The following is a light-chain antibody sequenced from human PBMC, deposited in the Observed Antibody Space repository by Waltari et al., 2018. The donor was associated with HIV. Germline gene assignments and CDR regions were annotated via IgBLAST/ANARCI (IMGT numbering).Light chain of an antibody. CDR1: TSNIGADYD. V-gene: IGLV1-40*01. CDR2: GNK. J-gene: IGLJ2*01. Sequence: QSVLPQPPSVSGAPGQRVTLSCTWSTSNIGADYDVHWYQQIPGTAPKLLISGNKNRPSGVPDRFSASKSGTSASLTITGLQAEDEADYFCQSYDITLSASVVFGGGTKLTVL. CDR3: QSYDITLSASVV.